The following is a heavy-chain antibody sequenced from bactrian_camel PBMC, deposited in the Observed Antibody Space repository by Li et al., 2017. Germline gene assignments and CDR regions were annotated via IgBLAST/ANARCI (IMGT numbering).Heavy chain of an antibody. D-gene: IGHD3*01. Sequence: DVQLVEFGGGMVQPGGSLRLSCAASGFTFSRYGMSWVRQAPGEGLEWVSGVSAGGGSTCYADSVKGRFTISRDNARRTVDLQMNSLRPEDTAMYYCAASLWVLGGKWDRPDEYGSWGQGTQVTVS. V-gene: IGHV3S40*01. CDR3: AASLWVLGGKWDRPDEYGS. CDR1: GFTFSRYG. J-gene: IGHJ4*01. CDR2: VSAGGGST.